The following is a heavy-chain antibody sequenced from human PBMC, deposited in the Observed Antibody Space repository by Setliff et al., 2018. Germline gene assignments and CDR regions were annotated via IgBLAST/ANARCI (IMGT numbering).Heavy chain of an antibody. CDR2: MNPNSGNT. CDR3: ASAHYYSGYIEYFQY. CDR1: GYTFTSYD. V-gene: IGHV1-8*02. D-gene: IGHD5-12*01. Sequence: ASVKVSCKASGYTFTSYDINWVRQATGQGLEWMGWMNPNSGNTGYAQKFQGRVTMTRNTSISTAYMELSSLRSEDTAVYYCASAHYYSGYIEYFQYWGQGTQVTVSS. J-gene: IGHJ1*01.